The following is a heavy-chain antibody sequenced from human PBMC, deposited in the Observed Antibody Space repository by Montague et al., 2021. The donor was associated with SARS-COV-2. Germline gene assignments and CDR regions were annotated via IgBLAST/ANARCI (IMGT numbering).Heavy chain of an antibody. Sequence: SETLSLTCSVSGDSITTYYWSWIRQSPGRGLEWIGYVHYTGSTKYNPSLKTRVTLSLDTPKNHFSLRLNSVAAADTAVYYCARAQNICFIANCVNYFDLWGLGALVSVSS. CDR3: ARAQNICFIANCVNYFDL. D-gene: IGHD1-1*01. CDR1: GDSITTYY. J-gene: IGHJ4*02. CDR2: VHYTGST. V-gene: IGHV4-59*01.